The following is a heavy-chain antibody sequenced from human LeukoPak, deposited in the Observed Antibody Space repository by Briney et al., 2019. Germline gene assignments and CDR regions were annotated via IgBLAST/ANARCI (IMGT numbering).Heavy chain of an antibody. J-gene: IGHJ6*02. Sequence: PGGSLRLSCAASGFTFSSYSMNWVRQPPGKGLEWIGEINHSGRTYYNPSLKSRVTISVDTSKNQFSLNLSSVTAADTAVYYCVRDVVVLPAAIHYGMDVWGQGTTVTVSS. CDR1: GFTFSSYS. D-gene: IGHD2-2*01. CDR3: VRDVVVLPAAIHYGMDV. V-gene: IGHV4-34*01. CDR2: INHSGRT.